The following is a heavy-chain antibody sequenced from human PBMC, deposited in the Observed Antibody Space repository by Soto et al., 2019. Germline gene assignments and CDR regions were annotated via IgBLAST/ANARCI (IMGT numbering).Heavy chain of an antibody. CDR2: IIPMFGTT. CDR1: GGAFNNCT. D-gene: IGHD3-9*01. CDR3: AIGIGLLYFDWSFEC. J-gene: IGHJ4*02. Sequence: QVQLVQSGAEVKKPGSSVKVSCKASGGAFNNCTISWVRQAPGQGLEWMGGIIPMFGTTNHAQKFQGRVTITANKSTSTAYMELSSLRSEDTAVYYCAIGIGLLYFDWSFECWGQGTLVTVSS. V-gene: IGHV1-69*06.